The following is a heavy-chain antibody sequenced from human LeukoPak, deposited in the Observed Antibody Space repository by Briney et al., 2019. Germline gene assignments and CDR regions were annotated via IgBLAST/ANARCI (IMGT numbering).Heavy chain of an antibody. D-gene: IGHD3-10*01. CDR2: IYNNGST. CDR3: ARELLWFGESLERWFDP. J-gene: IGHJ5*02. Sequence: SQTLSLTCTVSGGSVSSGTYYWTWIRQPAGKGLEWIGRIYNNGSTNYNPSLKSRVTISVDTSKNQFSLKLSSVTAADTAVYYCARELLWFGESLERWFDPWGQGTLVTVSS. CDR1: GGSVSSGTYY. V-gene: IGHV4-61*02.